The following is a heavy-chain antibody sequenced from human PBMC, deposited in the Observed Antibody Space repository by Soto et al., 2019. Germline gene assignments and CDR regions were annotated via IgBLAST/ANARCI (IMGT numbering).Heavy chain of an antibody. D-gene: IGHD6-13*01. J-gene: IGHJ6*02. CDR2: INHSGST. V-gene: IGHV4-34*01. Sequence: SETLSLTCAVYGGSFSGYYWSWIRQPPGKGLEWIGEINHSGSTNYNPSLKSRVTISVDTSKNQFSLKLSSVTAAETAVYYCARRDSSSWHFPYYYYGMDVCGQGNTATVYS. CDR1: GGSFSGYY. CDR3: ARRDSSSWHFPYYYYGMDV.